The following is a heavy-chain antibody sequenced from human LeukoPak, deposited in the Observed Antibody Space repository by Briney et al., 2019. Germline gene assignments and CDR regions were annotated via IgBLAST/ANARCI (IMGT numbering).Heavy chain of an antibody. D-gene: IGHD6-13*01. Sequence: ASVKVSRKASGYTFTSYDINWVRQATGQGLEWMGWMNPNSGNTGYAQKFQGRVTMTRNTSISTAYMELSSLRSEDTAVYYCARGRSSSWYGPYYYYGMDVWGQGTTVTVSS. J-gene: IGHJ6*02. V-gene: IGHV1-8*01. CDR2: MNPNSGNT. CDR1: GYTFTSYD. CDR3: ARGRSSSWYGPYYYYGMDV.